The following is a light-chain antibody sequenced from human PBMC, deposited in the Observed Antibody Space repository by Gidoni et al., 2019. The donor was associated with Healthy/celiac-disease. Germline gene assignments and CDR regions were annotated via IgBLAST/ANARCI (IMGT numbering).Light chain of an antibody. Sequence: DIQMTQSPSSPSASVGDRVTITCRASQSISSYLNWYQQKPGKAPKLLIYAASSLQSGVPSRFSGSGSGTDFTLTISSLQPEDFATYYCQQCYSTLTFGPGTKVDIK. CDR3: QQCYSTLT. V-gene: IGKV1-39*01. J-gene: IGKJ3*01. CDR1: QSISSY. CDR2: AAS.